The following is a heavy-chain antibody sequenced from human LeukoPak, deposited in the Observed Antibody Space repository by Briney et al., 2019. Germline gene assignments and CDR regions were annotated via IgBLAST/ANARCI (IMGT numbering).Heavy chain of an antibody. D-gene: IGHD3-3*01. V-gene: IGHV3-9*01. CDR2: ISWNSGNI. CDR3: AKGVGYDFWSGYYDY. CDR1: GFIFDDYA. J-gene: IGHJ4*02. Sequence: PGRSLRLSCAVSGFIFDDYAMHWVRQAPGKGLEWVSGISWNSGNIGYVDSVKGRFTISRDNVKNSLYLQMNSLRAEDTALYYCAKGVGYDFWSGYYDYWGQGTLVTVSS.